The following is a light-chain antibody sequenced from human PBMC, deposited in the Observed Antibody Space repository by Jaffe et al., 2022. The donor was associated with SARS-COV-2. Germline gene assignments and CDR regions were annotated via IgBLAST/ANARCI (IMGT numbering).Light chain of an antibody. CDR2: GTS. Sequence: EIVLTQSPGTLSLSPGERATLSCRASQSVSSAYLAWYQQKTGQAPRLLISGTSSRATGIPDRFSASGSGTDFTLTISGLEPDDFAVYYCQQFGSSPRQFGQGTKVEIK. V-gene: IGKV3-20*01. J-gene: IGKJ1*01. CDR1: QSVSSAY. CDR3: QQFGSSPRQ.